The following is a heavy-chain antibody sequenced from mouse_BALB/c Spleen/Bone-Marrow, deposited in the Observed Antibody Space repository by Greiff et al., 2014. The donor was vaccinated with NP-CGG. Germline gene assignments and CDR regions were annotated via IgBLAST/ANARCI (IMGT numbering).Heavy chain of an antibody. CDR2: IYPGSGST. J-gene: IGHJ3*01. Sequence: QVQLKESGAELVKPGTSVKLSCKASGYNFTSYWINWVKLRPGQGLEWIGDIYPGSGSTNYNEKFKSKATLTADTSSSTAYMQLSSLASEDSALYYCARFSQLGLLAYWGQGTLVTVSA. CDR1: GYNFTSYW. D-gene: IGHD3-1*01. CDR3: ARFSQLGLLAY. V-gene: IGHV1-55*01.